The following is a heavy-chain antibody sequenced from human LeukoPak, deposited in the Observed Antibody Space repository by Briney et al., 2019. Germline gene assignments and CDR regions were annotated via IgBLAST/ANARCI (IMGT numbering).Heavy chain of an antibody. CDR2: IKPDSGVT. D-gene: IGHD3-10*01. CDR3: ARVGAYPHNWSDP. J-gene: IGHJ5*02. V-gene: IGHV1-2*02. CDR1: GYTFTDYY. Sequence: ASVKVSCTASGYTFTDYYIHWVRQAPGQGLEWMGWIKPDSGVTNYAQKFQGRVTMTRDTSISTAYMELSSLRPDDTAVYYCARVGAYPHNWSDPWGQGTLVTVSS.